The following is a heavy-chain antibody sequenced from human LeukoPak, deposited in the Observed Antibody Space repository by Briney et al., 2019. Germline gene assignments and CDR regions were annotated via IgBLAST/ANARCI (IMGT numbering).Heavy chain of an antibody. D-gene: IGHD4-23*01. CDR2: LYDDGSI. V-gene: IGHV3-53*01. Sequence: PGGSLRLSCAASGLTVSSNYMSWVRQAPGKGLEWVSVLYDDGSIFYADSVKSRFTISRDKSKNTLYLQMHSLRADDTAVYNCAKDLLRWSFDYWGEGALVTVSS. J-gene: IGHJ4*02. CDR1: GLTVSSNY. CDR3: AKDLLRWSFDY.